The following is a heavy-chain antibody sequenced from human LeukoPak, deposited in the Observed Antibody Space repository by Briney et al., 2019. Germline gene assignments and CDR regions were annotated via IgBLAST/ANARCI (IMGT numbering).Heavy chain of an antibody. D-gene: IGHD6-19*01. V-gene: IGHV1-18*01. CDR2: MSPYNGNT. CDR1: GYDFTIVG. CDR3: ARAGSGSGWYLDY. J-gene: IGHJ4*02. Sequence: ASVTVSCKASGYDFTIVGITWVRRAPGQGREGMGWMSPYNGNTRYAQKFQGRVAMTTDTSTTTAYMELRGLRFNDTAVYYCARAGSGSGWYLDYWGQGTLVTVSS.